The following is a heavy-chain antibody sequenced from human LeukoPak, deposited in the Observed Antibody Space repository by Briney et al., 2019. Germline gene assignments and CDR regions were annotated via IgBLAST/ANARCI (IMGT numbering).Heavy chain of an antibody. J-gene: IGHJ4*02. V-gene: IGHV5-51*01. D-gene: IGHD2-8*02. CDR3: ARLFMDDGVLGEFDY. CDR1: GYRFTTYW. Sequence: GESLKISCKGSGYRFTTYWIGWMRQVPGKGLEWMGIIYPGDSDTRYSPSFQGQVTISADKSISTAYLQWSSLKASDTAMYYCARLFMDDGVLGEFDYWGQGTLVTVSS. CDR2: IYPGDSDT.